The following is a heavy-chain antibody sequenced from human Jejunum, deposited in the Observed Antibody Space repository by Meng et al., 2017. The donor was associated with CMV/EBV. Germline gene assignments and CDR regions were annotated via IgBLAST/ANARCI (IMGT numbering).Heavy chain of an antibody. CDR2: IYYSGST. J-gene: IGHJ5*02. D-gene: IGHD6-25*01. V-gene: IGHV4-59*01. Sequence: GDAISRNYWGWSRQPPGKGLEWIGYIYYSGSTSYNPSRKSRVTMSVDTSKNQFSLRLSSVTAADTAVYYCAGVLGPVAAPSRFDPWGPGTLVTVSS. CDR3: AGVLGPVAAPSRFDP. CDR1: GDAISRNY.